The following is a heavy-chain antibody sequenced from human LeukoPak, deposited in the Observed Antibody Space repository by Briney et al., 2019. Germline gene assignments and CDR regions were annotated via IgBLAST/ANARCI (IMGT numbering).Heavy chain of an antibody. CDR3: AKDRVQIATYCFDI. CDR1: GFPISSYA. Sequence: PGGSLRLSCAASGFPISSYAIHWVRQAPGKGPEWVAVISYDGRDSHHAGSVKGRFTISRDNSKNTLYLQMNSLRPEDTAVYFCAKDRVQIATYCFDIWGQGTLVTVSS. V-gene: IGHV3-30*04. J-gene: IGHJ4*02. D-gene: IGHD2/OR15-2a*01. CDR2: ISYDGRDS.